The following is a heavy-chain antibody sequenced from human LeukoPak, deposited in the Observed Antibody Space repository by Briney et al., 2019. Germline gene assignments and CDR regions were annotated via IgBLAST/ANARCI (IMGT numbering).Heavy chain of an antibody. CDR3: ARGTKFCSGDSCQNWFDP. CDR1: GGSISNSDYY. V-gene: IGHV4-39*01. D-gene: IGHD2-15*01. J-gene: IGHJ5*02. CDR2: INYRGST. Sequence: SETLSLTCTVSGGSISNSDYYWDWIRQPPGKGLEWIGSINYRGSTYYNPSLESRVTISVDTSKNQFSLRMSSVTAADTALYYCARGTKFCSGDSCQNWFDPWGQGTLVTVSS.